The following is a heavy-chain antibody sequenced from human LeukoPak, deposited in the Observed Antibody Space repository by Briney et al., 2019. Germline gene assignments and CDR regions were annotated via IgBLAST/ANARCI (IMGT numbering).Heavy chain of an antibody. J-gene: IGHJ5*02. Sequence: SQTLSLTCAISGDSVSSNSAAWNWIRQSPSRGLEWLGRTYYRCKWYNDYAVSVKSRITINPDTSKNQFSLQLNSVTTEDTAVYYCARSAYSGYAENWFDPWGQGTLVTVSS. CDR3: ARSAYSGYAENWFDP. CDR2: TYYRCKWYN. CDR1: GDSVSSNSAA. D-gene: IGHD5-12*01. V-gene: IGHV6-1*01.